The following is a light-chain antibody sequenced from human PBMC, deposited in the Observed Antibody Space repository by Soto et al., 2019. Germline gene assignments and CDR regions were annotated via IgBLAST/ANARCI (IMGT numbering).Light chain of an antibody. CDR1: SSDVGNYDR. Sequence: QSVLTQPPSVSGSPGQSVTISCTGTSSDVGNYDRVSWYQQPPGTAPKLMIYEVTNRPSGVPDRFSGSKSGNTASLTISGLQDEEESDYYRSLYTSRSTLVFGGGTKVTVL. J-gene: IGLJ2*01. CDR2: EVT. CDR3: SLYTSRSTLV. V-gene: IGLV2-18*01.